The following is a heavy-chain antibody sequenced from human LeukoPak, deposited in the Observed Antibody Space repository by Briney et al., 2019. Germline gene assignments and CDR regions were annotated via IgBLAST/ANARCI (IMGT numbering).Heavy chain of an antibody. CDR1: GGTFSSYA. D-gene: IGHD1-26*01. Sequence: SVKVSCKASGGTFSSYAISWVRQAPGQGLEWMGRIIPILGIANYAQKFQGRVTITADKSTSTAYMELSSLRSEDTAVYYCARDLNSGSYPGYWGQGTLVTVSS. CDR2: IIPILGIA. V-gene: IGHV1-69*04. J-gene: IGHJ4*02. CDR3: ARDLNSGSYPGY.